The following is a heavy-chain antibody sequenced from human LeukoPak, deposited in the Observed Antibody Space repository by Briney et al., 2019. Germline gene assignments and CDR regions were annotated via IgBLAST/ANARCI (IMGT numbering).Heavy chain of an antibody. CDR1: GFIFSNYA. V-gene: IGHV3-23*01. CDR2: ISGSGDTT. J-gene: IGHJ4*02. D-gene: IGHD6-6*01. CDR3: AKDLTTIAARALDY. Sequence: GGSLRLSCATSGFIFSNYAVNWVRQAPGKGLEWVSIISGSGDTTYYADSVKGRFTISRDNSKNTLYLQMNSLRAEDTAVYYCAKDLTTIAARALDYWGQGTLVTVSS.